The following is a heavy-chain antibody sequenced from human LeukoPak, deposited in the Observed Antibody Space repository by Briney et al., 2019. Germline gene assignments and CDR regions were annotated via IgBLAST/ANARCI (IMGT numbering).Heavy chain of an antibody. CDR1: GFTFSSYS. V-gene: IGHV3-48*04. D-gene: IGHD2-2*01. J-gene: IGHJ4*02. Sequence: PGGSLRLSCAASGFTFSSYSMNWIRQAPGKGLEWVSYISSSGSTIYYADSVKGRFTISRDNAKNSLYLQMNSLRAEDTAVYYCARDPRRGSSTSYWGQGTLVTVSS. CDR2: ISSSGSTI. CDR3: ARDPRRGSSTSY.